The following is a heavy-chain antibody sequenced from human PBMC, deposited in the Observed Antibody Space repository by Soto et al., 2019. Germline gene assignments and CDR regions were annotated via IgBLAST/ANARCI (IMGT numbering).Heavy chain of an antibody. V-gene: IGHV4-59*01. CDR3: ARPGKFGEAFAFDI. CDR1: GGSIIHYY. D-gene: IGHD3-10*01. J-gene: IGHJ3*02. CDR2: INYSGNT. Sequence: PSETLSLTCIVSGGSIIHYYWSWIRQPPGKGLEWIGHINYSGNTKYNSSLKSRVAISVDTSKNHLSLKMRSLTAADTAVYYCARPGKFGEAFAFDIWGLGTMVTVSS.